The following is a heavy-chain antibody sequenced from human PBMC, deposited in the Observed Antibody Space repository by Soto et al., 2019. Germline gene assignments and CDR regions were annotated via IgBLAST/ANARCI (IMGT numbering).Heavy chain of an antibody. D-gene: IGHD6-19*01. CDR1: GDSISSGSY. CDR2: IYHGGTT. J-gene: IGHJ4*03. Sequence: SETLSLTCTVSGDSISSGSYWGWIRQPPGEGPEWIASIYHGGTTFYNPSLKSRISISVDTSKNQFSLRLTSVTAADTATYYCARVHVMVVAGSTFDYWGRGTLVTLSS. V-gene: IGHV4-38-2*02. CDR3: ARVHVMVVAGSTFDY.